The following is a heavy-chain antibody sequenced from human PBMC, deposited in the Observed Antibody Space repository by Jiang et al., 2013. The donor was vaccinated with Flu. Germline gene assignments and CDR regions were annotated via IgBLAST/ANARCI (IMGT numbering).Heavy chain of an antibody. CDR1: GYTFTSSY. CDR3: ARVDYDTSGYYYVMERYFDY. J-gene: IGHJ4*02. Sequence: SGAEVKKPGASVKVSCKASGYTFTSSYMHWVRQAPGQGLEWMGLINPAGTGASYAQKFQGRVTRTRDTSTRTDYLELSSLRSEDTAVYYCARVDYDTSGYYYVMERYFDYWGQGTLVTVSS. D-gene: IGHD3-22*01. CDR2: INPAGTGA. V-gene: IGHV1-46*01.